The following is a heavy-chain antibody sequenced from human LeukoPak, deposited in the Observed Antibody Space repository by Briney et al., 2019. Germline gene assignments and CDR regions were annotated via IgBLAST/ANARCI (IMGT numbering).Heavy chain of an antibody. Sequence: SETLSLTCTVSGDSISSYWWSWIRQSPGKGLEWIGYIHYSGGTKYNPSFKSRVTISVDTSKNQFSLKVSSVTAADTAVYYCARHRGYDLFDYWGQGILVTVSS. V-gene: IGHV4-59*08. CDR3: ARHRGYDLFDY. J-gene: IGHJ4*02. CDR1: GDSISSYW. CDR2: IHYSGGT. D-gene: IGHD5-12*01.